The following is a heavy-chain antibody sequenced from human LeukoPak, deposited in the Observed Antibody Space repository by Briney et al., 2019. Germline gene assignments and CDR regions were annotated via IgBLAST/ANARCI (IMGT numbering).Heavy chain of an antibody. CDR2: INPSDGSI. J-gene: IGHJ6*02. Sequence: ASVRVSCKASGYTFTSYYIHWVRQAPGQGLEWMGIINPSDGSISYAQKFQGRVTMPRDTSTNTGYMELSSLRSEDTAMYYCARVALGRRWLQTSYYYGMDVWGQGTTVTVSS. CDR3: ARVALGRRWLQTSYYYGMDV. V-gene: IGHV1-46*01. CDR1: GYTFTSYY. D-gene: IGHD5-24*01.